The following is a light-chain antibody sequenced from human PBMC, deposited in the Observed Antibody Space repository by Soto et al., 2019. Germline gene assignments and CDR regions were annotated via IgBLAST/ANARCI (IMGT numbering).Light chain of an antibody. Sequence: QSALTQPASVSGSPGQSITISCTGTSSDVGGYNYVSWYQQHPGKAPNLIIFDVSNRPSGVSNRFSGSKSGNSASLTISGXXXXXXXXXYCSSYTGSNTLVVFGGGTKVTVL. CDR2: DVS. V-gene: IGLV2-14*01. J-gene: IGLJ2*01. CDR3: SSYTGSNTLVV. CDR1: SSDVGGYNY.